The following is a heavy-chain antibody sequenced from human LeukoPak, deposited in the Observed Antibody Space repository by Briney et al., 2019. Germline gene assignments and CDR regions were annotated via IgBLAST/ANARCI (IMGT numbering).Heavy chain of an antibody. CDR3: ARTDYYDSSGYTTDY. CDR1: GGSISSGDYY. V-gene: IGHV4-30-4*01. J-gene: IGHJ4*02. D-gene: IGHD3-22*01. CDR2: IYYSGST. Sequence: SQTLSLTCTVSGGSISSGDYYWSWIRQPPGKGLEWIGYIYYSGSTYYNPSLKSRVTISVVTSKNQFSLKLSSVTAADTAVYYCARTDYYDSSGYTTDYWGQGTLVTVSS.